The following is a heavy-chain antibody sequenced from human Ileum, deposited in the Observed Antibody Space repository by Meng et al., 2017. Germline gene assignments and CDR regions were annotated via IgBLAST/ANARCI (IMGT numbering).Heavy chain of an antibody. CDR1: NGSLTNVNKY. V-gene: IGHV4-30-4*01. D-gene: IGHD3-22*01. Sequence: QVQLQESGPGLVKPSQTLSLTCSDSNGSLTNVNKYWNWIRQAPGQTLEHIGYIYYDGSSYATPSLKSRVPISVDTSKNQFSLKLSSVTAADTAVYYCAQPRITMTLGGFRTGWFDPWGQGTLVTVSS. J-gene: IGHJ5*02. CDR3: AQPRITMTLGGFRTGWFDP. CDR2: IYYDGSS.